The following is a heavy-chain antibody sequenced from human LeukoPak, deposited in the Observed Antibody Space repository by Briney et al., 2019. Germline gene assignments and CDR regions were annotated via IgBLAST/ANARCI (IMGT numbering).Heavy chain of an antibody. CDR1: GFTFRNYG. J-gene: IGHJ4*02. CDR2: ISYDGSNK. D-gene: IGHD6-19*01. Sequence: GGSLRLSCAASGFTFRNYGMHWVRQAPGKGLEWVAVISYDGSNKYYADSVKGRFTISRDNSKNTLYLQMNSLRAEDTAVYYCARDAVNYSSGWYGRYYYFDYWGQGTLVTVSS. CDR3: ARDAVNYSSGWYGRYYYFDY. V-gene: IGHV3-30*03.